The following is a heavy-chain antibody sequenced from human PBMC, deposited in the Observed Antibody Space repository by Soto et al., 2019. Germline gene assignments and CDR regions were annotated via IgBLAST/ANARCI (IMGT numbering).Heavy chain of an antibody. D-gene: IGHD2-15*01. Sequence: VQLLESGGGLVQPGGSLRLSCAASGFTFSTYDMSWVRQAPGKGLEWVSFISGSSSSTYYPDSVKGRFTISRDNAKNTRYLQMNSLRAEDTAVYYCATGWSYFDSWGQGTLVTVSS. J-gene: IGHJ4*02. V-gene: IGHV3-23*01. CDR3: ATGWSYFDS. CDR1: GFTFSTYD. CDR2: ISGSSSST.